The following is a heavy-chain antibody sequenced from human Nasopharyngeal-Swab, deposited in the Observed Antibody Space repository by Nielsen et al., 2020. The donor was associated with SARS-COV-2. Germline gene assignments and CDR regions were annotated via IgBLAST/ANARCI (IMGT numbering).Heavy chain of an antibody. J-gene: IGHJ6*03. CDR3: ASTDCSGGSCYSHYYYYMDV. V-gene: IGHV4-59*01. CDR2: IYYSGST. Sequence: RQAPGKGLERVGYIYYSGSTNYNPSLKSRVTISVDTSKNQFSLKLSSVTAADTAVYYCASTDCSGGSCYSHYYYYMDVWGKGTTVTVSS. D-gene: IGHD2-15*01.